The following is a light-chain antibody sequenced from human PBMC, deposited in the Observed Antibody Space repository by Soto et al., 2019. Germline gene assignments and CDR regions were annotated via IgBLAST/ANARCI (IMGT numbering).Light chain of an antibody. J-gene: IGKJ2*03. CDR2: ATS. Sequence: EIVLTQSPGTLSLSPGEIVPLYCRASQSVSSNYFAWYQLKPGQAPRLLIYATSSRATGIPDRFSGSGSGIDFTLTISRLEPEDFAVYYCQQYCNSSSPRYRFGQGTKLEIK. CDR3: QQYCNSSSPRYR. V-gene: IGKV3-20*01. CDR1: QSVSSNY.